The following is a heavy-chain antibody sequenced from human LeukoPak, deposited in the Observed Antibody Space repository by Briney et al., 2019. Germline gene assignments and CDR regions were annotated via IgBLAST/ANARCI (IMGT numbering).Heavy chain of an antibody. V-gene: IGHV3-23*01. D-gene: IGHD3-10*01. Sequence: PGGSLRLSCAASGFTFSSYAMSWVRQAPGKGLEWVSAISGSGGSTYYAGSVKGRFTISRDNSKNTLYLQMNSLRAEDTAVYYCAYGSGSYSRYWGQGTLVTVSS. CDR2: ISGSGGST. CDR1: GFTFSSYA. J-gene: IGHJ4*02. CDR3: AYGSGSYSRY.